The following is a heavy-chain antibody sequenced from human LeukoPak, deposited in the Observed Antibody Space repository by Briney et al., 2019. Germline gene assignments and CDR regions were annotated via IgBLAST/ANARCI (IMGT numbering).Heavy chain of an antibody. CDR2: INHSGST. J-gene: IGHJ6*02. CDR3: ARHSDGWYWGGTGLDV. CDR1: GGSFSGYY. D-gene: IGHD6-19*01. Sequence: SETLSLTCAVYGGSFSGYYWSWIRQPPGKGLEWIGEINHSGSTNYNPSLKSRVTISADTSKDQFSPKLTSVTAADTAVYYCARHSDGWYWGGTGLDVWGQGTTVIVSS. V-gene: IGHV4-34*01.